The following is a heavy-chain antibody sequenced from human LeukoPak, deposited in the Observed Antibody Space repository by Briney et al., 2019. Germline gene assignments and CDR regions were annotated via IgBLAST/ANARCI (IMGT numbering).Heavy chain of an antibody. V-gene: IGHV1-69*13. CDR1: GGTFSSYA. J-gene: IGHJ4*02. Sequence: ASVKVSCTASGGTFSSYAISWVRQAPGQGLEWMGGIIPIFGTANYAQKFQGRVTITADESTSTAYMELSSLRSEDTAVYYCARDRPTLYGPLDYWGQGTLVTVSS. D-gene: IGHD3/OR15-3a*01. CDR3: ARDRPTLYGPLDY. CDR2: IIPIFGTA.